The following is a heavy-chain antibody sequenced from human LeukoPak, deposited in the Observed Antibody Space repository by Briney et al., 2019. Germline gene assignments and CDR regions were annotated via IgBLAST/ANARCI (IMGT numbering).Heavy chain of an antibody. CDR2: MNPNSGNT. Sequence: ASVKVSCKASGYTFTSYDINWVRQATGQGLEWMGWMNPNSGNTGYAQKFQGRVTMTRNTSISTAYMELSSLRSEDTAVYYSARGCGRKCGYYYYMDVWGKGTTVTVSS. J-gene: IGHJ6*03. V-gene: IGHV1-8*01. CDR3: ARGCGRKCGYYYYMDV. CDR1: GYTFTSYD. D-gene: IGHD6-25*01.